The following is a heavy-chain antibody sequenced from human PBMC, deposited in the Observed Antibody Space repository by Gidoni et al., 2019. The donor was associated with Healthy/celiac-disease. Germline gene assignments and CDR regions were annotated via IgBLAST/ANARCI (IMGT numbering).Heavy chain of an antibody. D-gene: IGHD5-18*01. CDR2: MNPNSGNT. Sequence: QVQLVQSGAEVKQPGASVKVSCKASGYTFTSYDINWVRQATGQGLEWMGWMNPNSGNTGYAQKFQGRVNMTRNTSISTAYMELSSLRSEDTAVYYCGVDTAMAGSDYWGQGTLVTVSS. V-gene: IGHV1-8*01. CDR1: GYTFTSYD. J-gene: IGHJ4*02. CDR3: GVDTAMAGSDY.